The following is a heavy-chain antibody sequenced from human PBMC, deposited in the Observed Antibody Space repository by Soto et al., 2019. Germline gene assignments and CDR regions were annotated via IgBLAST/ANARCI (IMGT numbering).Heavy chain of an antibody. J-gene: IGHJ6*02. Sequence: PGGSLRLSCLASGFTFGDYAMSWVRQAPGKGLEWVGFIRSKAYGGTAEYATSVKGRFTISRDDSKTIAYLQMNSLKTDDTAVFYCARSLLNGMAVWGQGPTVTVSS. D-gene: IGHD2-15*01. CDR2: IRSKAYGGTA. V-gene: IGHV3-49*04. CDR1: GFTFGDYA. CDR3: ARSLLNGMAV.